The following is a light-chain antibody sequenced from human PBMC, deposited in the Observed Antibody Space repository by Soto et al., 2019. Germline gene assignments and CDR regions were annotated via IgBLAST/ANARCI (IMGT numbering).Light chain of an antibody. CDR1: QSLIHSDGNTY. CDR2: EVS. J-gene: IGKJ1*01. Sequence: DVVMTQSPLSLPVTLGQPASISCRSSQSLIHSDGNTYLSWFQQRPGQSPRRLIYEVSDRDSGVPDRFTGSGSGADFTRKSSRVEAEDVGVYYCMQGTHWPWTFGQGTEVDIK. V-gene: IGKV2-30*02. CDR3: MQGTHWPWT.